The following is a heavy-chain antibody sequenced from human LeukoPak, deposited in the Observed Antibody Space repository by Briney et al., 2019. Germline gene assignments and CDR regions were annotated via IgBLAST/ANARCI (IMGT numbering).Heavy chain of an antibody. J-gene: IGHJ4*02. Sequence: PSETLSLTCSVAGGSISAYHWTWIRPPPGKGLELIGYVYHSGIANYNPSFKSRVTMSVDTSKTQISLTLTSSTAADTAVYYCARFRTGGYFDFWGQGTLVTVSS. CDR1: GGSISAYH. D-gene: IGHD3-10*01. CDR2: VYHSGIA. V-gene: IGHV4-59*01. CDR3: ARFRTGGYFDF.